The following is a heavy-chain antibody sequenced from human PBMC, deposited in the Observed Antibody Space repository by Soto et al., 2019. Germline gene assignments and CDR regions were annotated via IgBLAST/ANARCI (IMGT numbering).Heavy chain of an antibody. CDR2: IYHSGST. Sequence: QLQLQESGSGLVKPSQTLSLTCAVSGGSSSSGGYSWSWIRQPPGKGLEWIGYIYHSGSTSYNPSLNSRVTISVDRSKNQFSLKLSSVTAADTAVYSCARVPSPWGQGTLVTVSS. V-gene: IGHV4-30-2*01. J-gene: IGHJ5*02. CDR3: ARVPSP. CDR1: GGSSSSGGYS.